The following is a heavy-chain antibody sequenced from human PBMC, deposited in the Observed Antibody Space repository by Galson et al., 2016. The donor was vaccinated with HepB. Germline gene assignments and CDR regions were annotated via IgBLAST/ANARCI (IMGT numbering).Heavy chain of an antibody. D-gene: IGHD1-1*01. CDR2: INHSGST. V-gene: IGHV4-34*01. J-gene: IGHJ4*02. CDR3: ARGPGTTRQDY. CDR1: GGSLSGYY. Sequence: SETLSLTCGVSGGSLSGYYWSWIRQSSEKGLGRIGEINHSGSTNYHPSLKSRVTISKDASKNQFSLRLTSVTAADTAVYYCARGPGTTRQDYWGQGALVTVSS.